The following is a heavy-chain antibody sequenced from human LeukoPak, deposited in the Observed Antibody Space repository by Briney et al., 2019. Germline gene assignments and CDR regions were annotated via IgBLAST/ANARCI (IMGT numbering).Heavy chain of an antibody. Sequence: SETLSLTCTVSGDSITSHYWSWIRQPPGKGLEWIGYLHYRGNTNHNSSLKSRMTTSLDTSRNQFSLRLSSVTAADTAIYFCARESSTSQTNLFDSWGQGTLVTVSS. CDR3: ARESSTSQTNLFDS. J-gene: IGHJ4*02. D-gene: IGHD6-6*01. V-gene: IGHV4-59*11. CDR1: GDSITSHY. CDR2: LHYRGNT.